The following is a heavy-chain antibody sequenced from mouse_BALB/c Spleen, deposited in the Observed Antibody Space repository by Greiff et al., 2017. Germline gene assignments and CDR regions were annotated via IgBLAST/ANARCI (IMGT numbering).Heavy chain of an antibody. Sequence: DVMLVESGGGLVKPGGSLKLSCAASGFTFSSYAMSWVRQTPEKRLEWVASISSGGSTYYPDSVKGRFTISRDNARNILYLQMSSLRSEDTAMYYCARGDDYAAAYAMDYWGQGTSVTVSS. V-gene: IGHV5-6-5*01. D-gene: IGHD2-4*01. CDR2: ISSGGST. CDR1: GFTFSSYA. CDR3: ARGDDYAAAYAMDY. J-gene: IGHJ4*01.